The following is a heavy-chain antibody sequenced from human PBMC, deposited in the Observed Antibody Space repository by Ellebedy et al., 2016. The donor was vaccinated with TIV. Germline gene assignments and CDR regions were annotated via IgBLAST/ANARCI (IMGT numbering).Heavy chain of an antibody. D-gene: IGHD3-10*01. V-gene: IGHV1-2*02. CDR1: GYAFTSRW. Sequence: AASVKVSCKASGYAFTSRWLHWVRQAPGQGLEWLGLIKTHNGDTIYAQKFQGRVTFTRDTFISTAYLELNRLTPDDTAVYYCASDLGVPDDYWGQGTPVTVSS. J-gene: IGHJ4*02. CDR2: IKTHNGDT. CDR3: ASDLGVPDDY.